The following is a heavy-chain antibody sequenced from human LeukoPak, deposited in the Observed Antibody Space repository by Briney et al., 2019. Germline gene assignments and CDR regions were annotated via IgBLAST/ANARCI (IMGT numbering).Heavy chain of an antibody. CDR3: AREYYDILTGYPSSFDY. V-gene: IGHV3-7*03. Sequence: GGSLRLSCAASGFTFSSYWMSWVRQAPGKGLEWVANIKQDGSEKYYVDSVKGRFTISRDNVKNSLYLQMNSLRAEDTAVYYCAREYYDILTGYPSSFDYWGQGTLVTVSS. J-gene: IGHJ4*02. CDR1: GFTFSSYW. D-gene: IGHD3-9*01. CDR2: IKQDGSEK.